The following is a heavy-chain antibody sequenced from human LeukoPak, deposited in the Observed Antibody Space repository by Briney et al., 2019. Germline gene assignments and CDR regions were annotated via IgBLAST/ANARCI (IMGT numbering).Heavy chain of an antibody. CDR2: INHSGST. V-gene: IGHV4-34*01. CDR3: ARRGAARAFDI. CDR1: GGSFSGYY. Sequence: SETLSLTCAVYGGSFSGYYWSWIRQPPGKGLEWIGEINHSGSTNYNPSLKSRVTISVDTSKNQFSPKLSSVTAADTAVYYCARRGAARAFDIWGQGTMVTVSS. J-gene: IGHJ3*02.